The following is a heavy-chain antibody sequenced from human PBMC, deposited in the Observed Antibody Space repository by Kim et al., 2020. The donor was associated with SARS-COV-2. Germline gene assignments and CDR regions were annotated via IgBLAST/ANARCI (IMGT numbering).Heavy chain of an antibody. Sequence: PSLRSRVTMSADPSKNQFSLKLRSVTAADTAVYYCARGNWGYGGNSAFDYWGQGTLVTVSS. D-gene: IGHD4-17*01. V-gene: IGHV4-34*01. J-gene: IGHJ4*02. CDR3: ARGNWGYGGNSAFDY.